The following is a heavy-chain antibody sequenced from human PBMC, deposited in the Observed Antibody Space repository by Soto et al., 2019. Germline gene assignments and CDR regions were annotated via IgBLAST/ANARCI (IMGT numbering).Heavy chain of an antibody. D-gene: IGHD3-10*01. V-gene: IGHV1-2*02. J-gene: IGHJ3*02. CDR2: INPNSGGT. CDR3: ARARNLWFGHDAFDI. Sequence: ASVKVSCKASGYTFTGYYIHWVRQAPGQGLEWMGWINPNSGGTNYAQKFQGRVTMTRDTSISTAYMELSRLRSDDTAVYYCARARNLWFGHDAFDIWGQGTTVPVSS. CDR1: GYTFTGYY.